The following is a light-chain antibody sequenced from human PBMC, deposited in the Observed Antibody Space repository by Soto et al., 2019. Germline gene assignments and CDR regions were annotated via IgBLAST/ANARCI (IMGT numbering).Light chain of an antibody. V-gene: IGKV3-20*01. Sequence: EIVLTQSPGTLSLSPGERVTLSCRASQSVSSSYLTWYQQKPGQAPRLLIYGASTRATGIPDRFSGSGSGTDFTLTISRLEPEDFAVYYCQQYSTSLPWTFGQGTKVGIK. J-gene: IGKJ1*01. CDR2: GAS. CDR1: QSVSSSY. CDR3: QQYSTSLPWT.